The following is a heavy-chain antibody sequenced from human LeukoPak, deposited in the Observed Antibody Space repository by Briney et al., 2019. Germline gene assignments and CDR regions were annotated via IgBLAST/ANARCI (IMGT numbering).Heavy chain of an antibody. V-gene: IGHV4-59*01. D-gene: IGHD3-22*01. J-gene: IGHJ6*02. CDR2: IYYSGST. Sequence: PSETLSLTYTVSGGSISSYYWSWIRQPPGKRLEWIGYIYYSGSTNYNPSLKRRVTISVDTSKNQFSLKLSSVTAADTAVYYCARSTHDSGYYYYGMDVWGQGTTVTVSS. CDR3: ARSTHDSGYYYYGMDV. CDR1: GGSISSYY.